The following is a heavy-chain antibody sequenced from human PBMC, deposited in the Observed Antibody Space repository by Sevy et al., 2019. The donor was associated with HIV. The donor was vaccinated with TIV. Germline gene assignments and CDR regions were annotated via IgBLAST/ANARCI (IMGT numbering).Heavy chain of an antibody. V-gene: IGHV3-30*02. CDR1: GFSFSNYA. J-gene: IGHJ6*02. D-gene: IGHD3-3*01. CDR3: AKARVVTSYYYYGMDV. CDR2: IRYDGSNK. Sequence: GGSLRLSCTASGFSFSNYAMYWVRQAPGEGLEWVAFIRYDGSNKYYADSVKGRFTISRDNSKNTLYLQMNSLRAEDTAVYYCAKARVVTSYYYYGMDVWGQGTTVTVSS.